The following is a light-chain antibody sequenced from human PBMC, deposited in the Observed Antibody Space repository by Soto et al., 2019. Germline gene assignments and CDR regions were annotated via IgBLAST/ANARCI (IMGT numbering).Light chain of an antibody. V-gene: IGLV2-14*01. CDR3: SSYTSGATPSVV. Sequence: QSALTQPASVSGSPGQSITISCTGTSDDIGDYSYVSWYQQHPGKAPKLILYEVNNRPSAISNRFSGSKSGNTASLTISGLQAEDESDYYCSSYTSGATPSVVFGGGTKLTVL. CDR1: SDDIGDYSY. J-gene: IGLJ2*01. CDR2: EVN.